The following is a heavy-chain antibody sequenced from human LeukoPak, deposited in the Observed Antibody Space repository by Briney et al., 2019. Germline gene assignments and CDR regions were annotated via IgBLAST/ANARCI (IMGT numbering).Heavy chain of an antibody. D-gene: IGHD6-13*01. Sequence: GGSLRLSCAVSGFTFSSCSMNWVRQAPGKGLEWDAYISSSSSTIYYADSVKSRFTISRDNAKNSLYLQMNSVRDEDSAVYYCARDPHIAAAGTIFDYWGQGTLVTVSS. CDR3: ARDPHIAAAGTIFDY. CDR2: ISSSSSTI. J-gene: IGHJ4*02. CDR1: GFTFSSCS. V-gene: IGHV3-48*02.